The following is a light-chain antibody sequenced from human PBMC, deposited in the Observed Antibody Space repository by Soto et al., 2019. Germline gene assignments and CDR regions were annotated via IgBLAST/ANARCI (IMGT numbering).Light chain of an antibody. J-gene: IGLJ2*01. Sequence: QSVLTQPPSPSGSPGQSVSISCSGMSCDVGGYNYVSWYQQHPGKAPKLMIYEVTKRPSGVPDRFSGSKSGNTASLTVSGLQPEDEADYYCSSYAGSNSVLFGGGTKLTVL. CDR3: SSYAGSNSVL. V-gene: IGLV2-8*01. CDR2: EVT. CDR1: SCDVGGYNY.